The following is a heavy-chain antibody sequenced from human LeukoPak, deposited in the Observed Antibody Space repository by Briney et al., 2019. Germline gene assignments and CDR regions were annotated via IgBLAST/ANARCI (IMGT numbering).Heavy chain of an antibody. CDR2: TYPGDSDT. CDR1: GYSFTSYW. D-gene: IGHD3-22*01. Sequence: GESLKISCKGSGYSFTSYWIGWVRQMPGKGLEWMGITYPGDSDTRYSPSFQGQVTISADKSISTAYLQWSGLKASDTAMYYCARQGLYDSSGYYPLLDFDYWGQGTLVTVSS. CDR3: ARQGLYDSSGYYPLLDFDY. J-gene: IGHJ4*02. V-gene: IGHV5-51*01.